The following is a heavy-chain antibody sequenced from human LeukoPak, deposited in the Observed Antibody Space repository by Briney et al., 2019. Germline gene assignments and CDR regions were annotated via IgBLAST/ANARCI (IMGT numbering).Heavy chain of an antibody. V-gene: IGHV3-21*01. D-gene: IGHD1-1*01. CDR3: ARGGGEIWNDNY. CDR2: ISSGSSYI. Sequence: PGGSLRLSCAASGFTFSSYSMSWVRQAPGKGLEWVSSISSGSSYIYYADSVKGRFTISRDNAKNSLYLQMNSLRAEDTAVYYCARGGGEIWNDNYWGQGTLVTVSS. CDR1: GFTFSSYS. J-gene: IGHJ4*02.